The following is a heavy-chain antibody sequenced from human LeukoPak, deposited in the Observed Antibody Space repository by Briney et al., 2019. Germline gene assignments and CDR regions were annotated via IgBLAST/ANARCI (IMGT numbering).Heavy chain of an antibody. Sequence: SETLSLTCNVSGASISSGRNYWGWIRQSPGKGLEWIASIYYSGNSYYNPSLKSRVSISVGTSKNHISLKLFSLTAADTALYYCARHLSGSAMMHYFDYWGQGNLVTVSS. V-gene: IGHV4-39*01. CDR1: GASISSGRNY. D-gene: IGHD5-18*01. J-gene: IGHJ4*02. CDR2: IYYSGNS. CDR3: ARHLSGSAMMHYFDY.